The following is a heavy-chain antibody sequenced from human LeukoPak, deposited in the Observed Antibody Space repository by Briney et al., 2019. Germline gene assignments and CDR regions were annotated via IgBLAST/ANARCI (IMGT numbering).Heavy chain of an antibody. CDR1: GFTFSSYE. CDR2: ITSSDSTT. Sequence: GGSLRLSCVASGFTFSSYEMNWVRQAPGKGLEWLSYITSSDSTTHYADSVKGRFTISRDNAKNSLYLQMNSLRAEDTAVYYCAELGITMIGGVWGKGTTVTISS. V-gene: IGHV3-48*03. J-gene: IGHJ6*04. CDR3: AELGITMIGGV. D-gene: IGHD3-10*02.